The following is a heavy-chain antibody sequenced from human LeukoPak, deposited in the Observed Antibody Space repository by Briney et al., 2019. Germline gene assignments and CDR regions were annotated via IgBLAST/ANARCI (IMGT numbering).Heavy chain of an antibody. CDR3: ARETGVGVTDY. CDR1: GGTLSSYA. V-gene: IGHV1-18*01. J-gene: IGHJ4*02. D-gene: IGHD1-26*01. Sequence: ASVKVSCKASGGTLSSYAISWVRQAPGQGLEWMGGISAYNGNTNYAQKLEGRVTMTTDTSTSTAFMELRSLRSDDTAVYYCARETGVGVTDYWGQGTLVTVSS. CDR2: ISAYNGNT.